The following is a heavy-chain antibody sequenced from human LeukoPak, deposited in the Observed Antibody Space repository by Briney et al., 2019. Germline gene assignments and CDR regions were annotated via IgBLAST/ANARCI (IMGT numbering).Heavy chain of an antibody. CDR1: GFTFSSYG. V-gene: IGHV3-33*01. J-gene: IGHJ4*02. Sequence: GRSLRLSCAASGFTFSSYGMHWVRQAPGKGLEWVAVIWYDGSNKYYADSVKGRFTISRDNSKNTLYLQMNRLRAEDTAVYYCARDCSSTSCYSHGFDYWGQGTLVTVSS. CDR2: IWYDGSNK. D-gene: IGHD2-2*01. CDR3: ARDCSSTSCYSHGFDY.